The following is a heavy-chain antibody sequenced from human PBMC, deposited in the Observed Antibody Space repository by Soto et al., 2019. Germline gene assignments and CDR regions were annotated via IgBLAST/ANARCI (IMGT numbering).Heavy chain of an antibody. CDR1: GDTFKNCV. CDR3: AAELGFGKLSVV. D-gene: IGHD3-10*01. J-gene: IGHJ6*02. V-gene: IGHV1-69*01. Sequence: QVRVVQSGVEVRRPGSSVKVSCKASGDTFKNCVISWVRQAPGQGLEWMGGIIPLFGTTDFAQRFQGRLTMTTDESTTTAYMELSRLISEDKATYYCAAELGFGKLSVVWGQGTTVIVSS. CDR2: IIPLFGTT.